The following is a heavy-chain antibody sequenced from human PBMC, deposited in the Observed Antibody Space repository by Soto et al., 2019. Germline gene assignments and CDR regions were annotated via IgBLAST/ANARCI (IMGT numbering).Heavy chain of an antibody. Sequence: PSETLSLTCAVYGGSFSGYYWSWIRQPPGKGLEWIGKINHSGSTNYNPSLKSRVTISVDTSKNQFSLKLSSVTAADTAVYYCASAQYYDFWSGYYGYYYGMDVWGQGTTVTVSS. V-gene: IGHV4-34*01. D-gene: IGHD3-3*01. CDR3: ASAQYYDFWSGYYGYYYGMDV. CDR1: GGSFSGYY. J-gene: IGHJ6*02. CDR2: INHSGST.